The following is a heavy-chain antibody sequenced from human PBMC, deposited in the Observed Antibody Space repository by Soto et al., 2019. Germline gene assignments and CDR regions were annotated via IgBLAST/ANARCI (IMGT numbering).Heavy chain of an antibody. CDR2: IDPSDSYT. Sequence: GESLKISCKVSGYSFTSYWISWVRQMPGKGLEWMGRIDPSDSYTNYSPSFQGHVTISADKSISTAYLQWSSLKASDTAMYYCARRSKMYYYDSSGDYYYYGMDVWGQGTTVTVSS. D-gene: IGHD3-22*01. J-gene: IGHJ6*02. CDR3: ARRSKMYYYDSSGDYYYYGMDV. V-gene: IGHV5-10-1*01. CDR1: GYSFTSYW.